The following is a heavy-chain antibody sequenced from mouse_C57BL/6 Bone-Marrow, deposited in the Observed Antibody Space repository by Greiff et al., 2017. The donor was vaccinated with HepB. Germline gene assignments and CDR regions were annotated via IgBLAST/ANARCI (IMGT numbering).Heavy chain of an antibody. Sequence: EVKLQESGGGLVQPGGSLSLSCAASGFTFTDYYMSWVRQPPGKALEWLGFIRNKANGYTTEYSASVKGRFTISRDNSQSILYLQMNALRAEDSATYYCARSLYYGNFYWYFDVWGTGTTVTVSS. CDR2: IRNKANGYTT. CDR3: ARSLYYGNFYWYFDV. D-gene: IGHD2-1*01. J-gene: IGHJ1*03. V-gene: IGHV7-3*01. CDR1: GFTFTDYY.